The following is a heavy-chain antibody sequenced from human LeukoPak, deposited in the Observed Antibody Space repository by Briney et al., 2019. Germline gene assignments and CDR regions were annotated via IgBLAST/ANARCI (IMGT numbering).Heavy chain of an antibody. D-gene: IGHD3-16*01. CDR1: GFTSGDYA. J-gene: IGHJ6*03. Sequence: GGSLGLSCAASGFTSGDYAMSWVRQAPGKGLEWVGFIRTEAYDGATDYGASVKGRFTISRDDSKNIAYLQMNSLNTEDTAVYYCTRTFGYYYFYMDVWGKGTTVIVSS. CDR2: IRTEAYDGAT. CDR3: TRTFGYYYFYMDV. V-gene: IGHV3-49*04.